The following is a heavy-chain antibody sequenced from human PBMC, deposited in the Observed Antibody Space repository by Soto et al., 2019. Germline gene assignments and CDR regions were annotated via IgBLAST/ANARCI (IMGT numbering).Heavy chain of an antibody. J-gene: IGHJ4*02. V-gene: IGHV1-3*01. CDR2: INAGNGNT. D-gene: IGHD2-15*01. CDR3: ARDLGYALPDY. Sequence: GASAKVSCKDSGYTFAIYAMHWVRQAPGQRLEWMGWINAGNGNTKYSQKFQGRVTITRDTSASTAYMELSSLRSEDTAVYYCARDLGYALPDYWGQGTLVTVTS. CDR1: GYTFAIYA.